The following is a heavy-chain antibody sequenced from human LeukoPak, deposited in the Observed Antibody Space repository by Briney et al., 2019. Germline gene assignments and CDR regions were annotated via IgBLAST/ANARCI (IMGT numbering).Heavy chain of an antibody. V-gene: IGHV4-61*01. CDR3: ARGGRWLQFNY. Sequence: PSETLSLTCTVSGGSVNSGTYYWSWIRQPPGKGLEGIGYISYSGSTNYNPSLKSRVTISVDTSKNQFSLKLSSVTAADTAVYYCARGGRWLQFNYWGQGTLVTVSS. D-gene: IGHD5-24*01. CDR2: ISYSGST. CDR1: GGSVNSGTYY. J-gene: IGHJ4*02.